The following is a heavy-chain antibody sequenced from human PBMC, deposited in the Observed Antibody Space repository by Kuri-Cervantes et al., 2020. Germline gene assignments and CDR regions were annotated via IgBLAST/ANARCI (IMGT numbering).Heavy chain of an antibody. CDR1: GGTFSSYT. CDR3: ACYGDYGPAVGFDP. Sequence: ASVKVSCKASGGTFSSYTISWVRQAPGQGLEWMGWMNPNSGNTGYARKFQGRVTMTRNTSISTAYMELSSLRSEDTAVYYCACYGDYGPAVGFDPWGQGTLVTVSS. J-gene: IGHJ5*02. CDR2: MNPNSGNT. V-gene: IGHV1-8*02. D-gene: IGHD4-17*01.